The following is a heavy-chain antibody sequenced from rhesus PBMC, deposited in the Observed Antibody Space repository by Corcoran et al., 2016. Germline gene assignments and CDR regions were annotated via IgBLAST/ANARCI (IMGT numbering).Heavy chain of an antibody. CDR3: ASLTYQYYFDY. CDR1: GYSLSSGSS. V-gene: IGHV4S14*01. D-gene: IGHD4-11*01. J-gene: IGHJ4*01. Sequence: QVQLQESGPGLVKPSETLSLTCAVSGYSLSSGSSWGLLRKPPGKGLEWIGHISSGGSNYLNPSLKSRVTLSVDTSKNQFSLKLSSVTAADTAVYYCASLTYQYYFDYWGQGVLVTVSS. CDR2: ISSGGSN.